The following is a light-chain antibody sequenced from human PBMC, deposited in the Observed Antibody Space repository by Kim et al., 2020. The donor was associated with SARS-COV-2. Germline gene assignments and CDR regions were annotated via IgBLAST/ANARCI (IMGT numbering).Light chain of an antibody. V-gene: IGKV1-13*02. CDR2: DAS. CDR3: HQFYSYPIT. Sequence: AFVEDSITITCRASQGIRSALAWYQQTSVKAPKLLFYDASNLESGVPSRFSGSGSGTDFTLTISSVQPEDFATYYCHQFYSYPITFGQGTRLEIK. CDR1: QGIRSA. J-gene: IGKJ5*01.